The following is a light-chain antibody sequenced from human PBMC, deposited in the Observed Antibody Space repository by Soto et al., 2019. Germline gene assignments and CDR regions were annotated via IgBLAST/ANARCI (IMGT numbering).Light chain of an antibody. Sequence: EIVLTQSPGTLSLTPGDRATLSCRASQSVNSNYFSWFQQRPGQAPRLLIYGISIRATGIPDRFSGSGSGTDFTLTINRLEPEDFAVYYCHQYGSTPRTFGQGTKLEIK. CDR2: GIS. J-gene: IGKJ2*01. CDR3: HQYGSTPRT. CDR1: QSVNSNY. V-gene: IGKV3-20*01.